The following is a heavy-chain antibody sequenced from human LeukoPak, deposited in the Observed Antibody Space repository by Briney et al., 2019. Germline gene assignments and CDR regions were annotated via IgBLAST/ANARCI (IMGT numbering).Heavy chain of an antibody. CDR2: IKSKTDGGTT. D-gene: IGHD6-13*01. V-gene: IGHV3-15*01. J-gene: IGHJ4*02. Sequence: PGGSLRLSCAASGFTFSNAWMSWVRQAPGKGLEWVGRIKSKTDGGTTDYAAPVKGRFTISRDDSKNTLYLQMNSLKTEDTAVYYCTTDRSIEVGSWYDYWGQGTLVTVSS. CDR3: TTDRSIEVGSWYDY. CDR1: GFTFSNAW.